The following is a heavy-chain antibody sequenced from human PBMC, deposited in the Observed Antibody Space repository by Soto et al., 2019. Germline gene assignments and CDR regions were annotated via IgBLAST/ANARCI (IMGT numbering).Heavy chain of an antibody. CDR3: AAGKWELRGFDY. D-gene: IGHD1-26*01. CDR2: IIPIFGTA. Sequence: SVKVSCKASGGTFSSYAISWVRQAPGQGLEWMGGIIPIFGTANYAQKFQGRVTITADESTSTAYMELSSLRSEDTAVYYCAAGKWELRGFDYWGQGTLVTVSS. CDR1: GGTFSSYA. J-gene: IGHJ4*02. V-gene: IGHV1-69*13.